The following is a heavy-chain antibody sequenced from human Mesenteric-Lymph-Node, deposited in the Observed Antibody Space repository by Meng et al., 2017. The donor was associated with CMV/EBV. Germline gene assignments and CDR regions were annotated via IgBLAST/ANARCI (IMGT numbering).Heavy chain of an antibody. Sequence: KVSCKGSGDSFTNYWIAWVRQMPGKGLEWMGIVYPGDSDTRYRPSFQGQVTISVDKSITTAYLQWSSLKASDSAIYYCARRGYSYGFDQWGQGTQVTVSS. CDR1: GDSFTNYW. D-gene: IGHD5-12*01. V-gene: IGHV5-51*01. J-gene: IGHJ4*02. CDR2: VYPGDSDT. CDR3: ARRGYSYGFDQ.